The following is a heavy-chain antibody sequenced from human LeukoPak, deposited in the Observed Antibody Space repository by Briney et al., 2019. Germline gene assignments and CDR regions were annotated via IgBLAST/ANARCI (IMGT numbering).Heavy chain of an antibody. Sequence: SETLSLTCTVSGGSISSHYWSWIRQPPGKGLEWIWYIYYSGSTNYNPSLKSRVTISVDTSKNHFSLKLSSVTAADTAVYYCARVNYDFWSGYTNWGQGTLVTVSS. CDR2: IYYSGST. CDR1: GGSISSHY. D-gene: IGHD3-3*01. V-gene: IGHV4-59*11. CDR3: ARVNYDFWSGYTN. J-gene: IGHJ4*02.